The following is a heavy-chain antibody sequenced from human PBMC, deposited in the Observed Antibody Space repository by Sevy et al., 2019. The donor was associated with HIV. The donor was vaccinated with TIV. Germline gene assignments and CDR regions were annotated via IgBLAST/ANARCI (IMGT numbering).Heavy chain of an antibody. CDR3: ASRGGILTGYIYYFDY. CDR2: IYYSGRT. D-gene: IGHD3-9*01. V-gene: IGHV4-39*01. Sequence: SETLSLTCTVSGGSISSSSYYWGWIRQPPGKGLEWIGSIYYSGRTYYNPSLKSRVTISVATSKNQFSLKLSSVTAADTAVYYCASRGGILTGYIYYFDYWGQGTLVTVSS. CDR1: GGSISSSSYY. J-gene: IGHJ4*02.